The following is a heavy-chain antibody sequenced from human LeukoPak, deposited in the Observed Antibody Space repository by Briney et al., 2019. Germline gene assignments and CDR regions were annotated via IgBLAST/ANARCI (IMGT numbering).Heavy chain of an antibody. CDR1: GFTVSSNY. V-gene: IGHV3-66*02. Sequence: GGSLRLSCAASGFTVSSNYMSWVRQAPGKGLEWVSVIYSGGSTYYADSVKGRFTISRDNSKNTPYLQMNSLRAEDTAVYYSARDRDPLGIDAFDIWGQGTMVTVSS. CDR3: ARDRDPLGIDAFDI. CDR2: IYSGGST. J-gene: IGHJ3*02. D-gene: IGHD2-15*01.